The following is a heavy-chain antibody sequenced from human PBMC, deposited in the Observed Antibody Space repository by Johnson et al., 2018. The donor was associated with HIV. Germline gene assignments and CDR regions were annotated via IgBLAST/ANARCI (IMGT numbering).Heavy chain of an antibody. CDR3: AKGLAVSPGADAFDI. CDR2: ISWNSGSI. J-gene: IGHJ3*02. V-gene: IGHV3-NL1*01. Sequence: QVQLVESGGGVVQPGRSLRLSCAASGFTFSSYAMHWVRQAPGKGLEWVSGISWNSGSIGYADAVTGRFTISRDNSKNTLYLQMNSLRAEDTAVYYCAKGLAVSPGADAFDIWGQGTMVTVSS. CDR1: GFTFSSYA. D-gene: IGHD6-19*01.